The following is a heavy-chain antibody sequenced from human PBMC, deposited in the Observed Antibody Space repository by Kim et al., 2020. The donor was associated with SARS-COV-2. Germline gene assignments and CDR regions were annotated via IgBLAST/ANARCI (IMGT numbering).Heavy chain of an antibody. D-gene: IGHD6-13*01. CDR3: AKEGIAAAYYYYGMDV. J-gene: IGHJ6*02. V-gene: IGHV3-30*02. Sequence: SVKGRFTISRDNSKNTLYLQMNSLRAEDTAVYYCAKEGIAAAYYYYGMDVWGQGTTVTVSS.